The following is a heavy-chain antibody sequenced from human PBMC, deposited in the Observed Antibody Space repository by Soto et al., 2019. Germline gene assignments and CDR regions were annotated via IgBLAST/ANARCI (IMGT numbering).Heavy chain of an antibody. CDR2: IYHSGST. V-gene: IGHV4-30-2*01. CDR3: ARDPGR. Sequence: QLQLQESGSGLVKPSQTVSLTCAVYGGSISSGGYSWSWIRQPPGKGLEWIGYIYHSGSTYYNPSLKSRVTISVDRSKNQFSLKLSSVTAADTAVYYCARDPGRWGQGTLVTVSS. J-gene: IGHJ4*02. CDR1: GGSISSGGYS.